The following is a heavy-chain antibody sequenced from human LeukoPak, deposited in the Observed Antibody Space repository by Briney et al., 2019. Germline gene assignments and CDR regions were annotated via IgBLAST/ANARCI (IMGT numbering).Heavy chain of an antibody. CDR2: MYYGGSP. D-gene: IGHD1-26*01. Sequence: SETLSLTCTVSGGSISSFYWSWIRQPPGKGLEWIGYMYYGGSPNYNPSLKSRVITSLDTSKKQFSLKLNSVTTTDTAVYYCVTGRYSYGWYDHWGQGILVIVSS. CDR1: GGSISSFY. CDR3: VTGRYSYGWYDH. V-gene: IGHV4-59*13. J-gene: IGHJ5*02.